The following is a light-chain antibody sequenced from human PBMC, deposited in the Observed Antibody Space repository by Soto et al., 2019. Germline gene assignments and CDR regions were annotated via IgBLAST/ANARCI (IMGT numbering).Light chain of an antibody. CDR1: QTISNY. V-gene: IGKV1-39*01. J-gene: IGKJ1*01. CDR2: SAS. Sequence: DIQMTQSPSSLSASAGDRVTITCRASQTISNYVSWYQQKPGEAPKLLIYSASSLESGVPPRFSGSGSGTDFILTISSLQPEDFATYYCQQSFGIPRTFGQGTKVEIK. CDR3: QQSFGIPRT.